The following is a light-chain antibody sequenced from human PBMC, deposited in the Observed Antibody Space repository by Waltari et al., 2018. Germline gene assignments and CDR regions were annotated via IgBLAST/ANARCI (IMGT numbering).Light chain of an antibody. CDR3: QQYNTYPWT. CDR2: DAS. V-gene: IGKV1-5*01. J-gene: IGKJ1*01. Sequence: DIQMTQSPSTVSASVGDRVTITCRASQSISSWLAWYQQKPGKAPTLLIYDASSLESGVPSRCSGSGSGTEFTLTISSLQPDDFAAYYCQQYNTYPWTFGQGTKVEIK. CDR1: QSISSW.